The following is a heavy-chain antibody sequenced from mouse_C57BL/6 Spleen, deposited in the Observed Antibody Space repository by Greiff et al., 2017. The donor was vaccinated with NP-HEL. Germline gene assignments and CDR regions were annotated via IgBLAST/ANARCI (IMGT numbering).Heavy chain of an antibody. D-gene: IGHD1-1*01. J-gene: IGHJ2*01. V-gene: IGHV5-4*01. CDR1: GFTFSSYA. CDR2: ISDGGSYT. Sequence: EVKLVESGGGLVKPGGSLKLSCAASGFTFSSYAMSWVRQTPEKRLEWVATISDGGSYTYYPDNVKGRFTISRDNAKNNLYLQMSHLKSEDTAMYYCARDRVTTVHYWGQGTTLTVSS. CDR3: ARDRVTTVHY.